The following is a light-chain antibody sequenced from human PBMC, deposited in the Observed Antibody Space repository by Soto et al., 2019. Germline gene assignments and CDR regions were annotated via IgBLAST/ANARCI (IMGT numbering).Light chain of an antibody. Sequence: DFQMTQSPSSLSASVGDRVTITCHASQDISNYLNWYQQKPGKAPKLLIYDASNLETGVPSRFSGSESGTDFTFAISGLQPKDIATYYCQEYDNRPPLTFGGGTKVEIK. V-gene: IGKV1-33*01. J-gene: IGKJ4*01. CDR2: DAS. CDR1: QDISNY. CDR3: QEYDNRPPLT.